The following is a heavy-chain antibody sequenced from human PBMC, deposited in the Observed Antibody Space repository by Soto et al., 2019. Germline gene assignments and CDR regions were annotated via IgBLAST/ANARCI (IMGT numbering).Heavy chain of an antibody. J-gene: IGHJ4*02. V-gene: IGHV4-59*01. CDR1: GGSISSYY. CDR2: IYYSGST. CDR3: ASSVAGARHFDY. D-gene: IGHD6-19*01. Sequence: SETLSLTCTVSGGSISSYYWSWIRQPPGKGLEWIGYIYYSGSTNYSPSLKSRVTISVDTSKNQFSLKLSSVTAADTAVYYCASSVAGARHFDYWGQGTLVTVSS.